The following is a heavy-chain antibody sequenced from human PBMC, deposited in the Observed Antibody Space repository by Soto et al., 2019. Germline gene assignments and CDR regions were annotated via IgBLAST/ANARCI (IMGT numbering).Heavy chain of an antibody. V-gene: IGHV4-61*01. J-gene: IGHJ4*02. Sequence: TLSLTCTVSGGSVSSGSYYWSWIRQPPGKGLELIVYIYYSGSPNYNPSLKSRVTISVDTSKNQFSLKLSSVTAADTAVYYCARDWSKGPTDYWGQGTLVTVSS. CDR1: GGSVSSGSYY. CDR3: ARDWSKGPTDY. CDR2: IYYSGSP.